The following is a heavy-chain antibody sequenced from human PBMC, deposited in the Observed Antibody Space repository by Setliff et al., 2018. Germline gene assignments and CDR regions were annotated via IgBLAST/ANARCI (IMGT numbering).Heavy chain of an antibody. J-gene: IGHJ3*02. Sequence: ASVKVSCKASGYTFTSYAMNWVRQAPGQGLEWMGWINTNTGNPTYAQGFTGRFVFSLDTSVSTAYLQISSLKAEDTAVYYCASLRRIVGARHAFDIWGQGTMVTVSS. CDR1: GYTFTSYA. V-gene: IGHV7-4-1*02. CDR2: INTNTGNP. D-gene: IGHD1-26*01. CDR3: ASLRRIVGARHAFDI.